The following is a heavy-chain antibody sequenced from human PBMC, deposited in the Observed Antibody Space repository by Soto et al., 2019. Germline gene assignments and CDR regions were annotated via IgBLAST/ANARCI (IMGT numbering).Heavy chain of an antibody. V-gene: IGHV4-31*11. CDR2: IYYSGST. D-gene: IGHD2-21*02. J-gene: IGHJ6*02. Sequence: SETLSLTCAVSGGSISRGGYSWSWIRQHPGKGLEWIGYIYYSGSTYYNPSLKSRVTISVDTSKNQFSLKLSSVTAADTAVYYCARVCGGDCHYGMDVWGQGTTVTVSS. CDR3: ARVCGGDCHYGMDV. CDR1: GGSISRGGYS.